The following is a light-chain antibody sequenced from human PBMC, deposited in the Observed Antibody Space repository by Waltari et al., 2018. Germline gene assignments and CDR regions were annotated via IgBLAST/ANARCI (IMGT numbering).Light chain of an antibody. Sequence: EIVLTQSPATLSLSPGERAAPSCRASRSVSNFLAWYQQKPGQPPRLLIYDASNRATGIPSRFSGSGSGTDFTLTISSLEPEDFAIYYCQQRYNWPPLTFGGGTRVEI. CDR2: DAS. CDR3: QQRYNWPPLT. CDR1: RSVSNF. V-gene: IGKV3-11*01. J-gene: IGKJ4*01.